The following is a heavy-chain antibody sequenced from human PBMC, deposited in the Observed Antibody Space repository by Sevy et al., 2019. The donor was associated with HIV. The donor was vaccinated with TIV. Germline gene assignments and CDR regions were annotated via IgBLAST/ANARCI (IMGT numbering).Heavy chain of an antibody. V-gene: IGHV4-59*01. D-gene: IGHD1-1*01. Sequence: SETLSLTCTVPDGSISSNYWSWIRQPPGKGLEWIGYIYYSGTTNYNPTLKSRVTISKDTSKNQFYLRLSSVTAADTAVYYCARGNQEYYYGMDVWGQGTTVTVSS. CDR3: ARGNQEYYYGMDV. CDR2: IYYSGTT. J-gene: IGHJ6*02. CDR1: DGSISSNY.